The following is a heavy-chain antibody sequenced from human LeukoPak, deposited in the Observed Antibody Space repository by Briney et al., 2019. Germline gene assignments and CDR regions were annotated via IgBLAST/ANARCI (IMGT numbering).Heavy chain of an antibody. J-gene: IGHJ4*02. V-gene: IGHV1-2*06. CDR3: ARSALYSTKSDYYFES. D-gene: IGHD2-2*01. Sequence: GASVKVSCKASGYTFTGYYMHWVRQAPGQGLEWMGRINPNSGGTNYAQKFQGRVTITRDTSLSTAHMELSSLRSEDTAMYYCARSALYSTKSDYYFESWGQGTLVAVSS. CDR2: INPNSGGT. CDR1: GYTFTGYY.